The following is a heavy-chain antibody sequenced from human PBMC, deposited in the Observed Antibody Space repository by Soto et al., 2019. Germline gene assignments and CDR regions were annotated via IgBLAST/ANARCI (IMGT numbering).Heavy chain of an antibody. D-gene: IGHD6-13*01. J-gene: IGHJ4*02. Sequence: WGSRRLSCAASGFSFSDYAMSWFLQSPGKVLEWVSVISESGGSTHYADSVRGRFTVSRDNSKNSLSLRMNSLRDEDTAVYFCAKRSPYSSGWYSPIFDYWGQGALVTVSS. V-gene: IGHV3-23*01. CDR3: AKRSPYSSGWYSPIFDY. CDR1: GFSFSDYA. CDR2: ISESGGST.